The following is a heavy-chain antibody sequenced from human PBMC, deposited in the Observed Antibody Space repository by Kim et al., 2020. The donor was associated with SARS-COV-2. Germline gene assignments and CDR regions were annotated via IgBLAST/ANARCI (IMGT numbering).Heavy chain of an antibody. Sequence: SETLSLTCTVSGGSISSGDYYWSWIRQPPGKGLEWIGYIYYSGSTYYNPSLKSRVTISVDTSKNQFSLKLSSVTAADTAVYYCARGSRMWFGEKIPGDYYGMDVWGQGTTVTVSS. J-gene: IGHJ6*02. V-gene: IGHV4-30-4*01. D-gene: IGHD3-10*01. CDR2: IYYSGST. CDR3: ARGSRMWFGEKIPGDYYGMDV. CDR1: GGSISSGDYY.